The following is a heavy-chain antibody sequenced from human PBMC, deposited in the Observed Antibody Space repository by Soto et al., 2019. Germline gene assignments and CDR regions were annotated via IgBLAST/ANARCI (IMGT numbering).Heavy chain of an antibody. Sequence: EVQLLESGGGLVQPGGSLRLSCASSGFAFSSYAFSWVRQAPGKGLDWVSSIGIGGDIYYADSMKGRFAISRDNSKNTLFLQMIGLRAEDTAVYYCGTGTTHSVFDIWGHGTMVTVSS. CDR2: IGIGGDI. D-gene: IGHD1-1*01. V-gene: IGHV3-23*01. CDR3: GTGTTHSVFDI. J-gene: IGHJ3*02. CDR1: GFAFSSYA.